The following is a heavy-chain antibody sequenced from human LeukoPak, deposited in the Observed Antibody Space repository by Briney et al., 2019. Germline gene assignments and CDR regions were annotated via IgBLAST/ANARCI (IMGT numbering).Heavy chain of an antibody. D-gene: IGHD4-11*01. Sequence: GGSRRLSWTTSGFNFRAYWMGWVRQAPGKGLEWVSSISSSSSYIYYADSVKGRFTISRDNAKNSLYLQMNSLRAEDTAVYYCAREYTVTVPPDYWGQGTLVTVSS. J-gene: IGHJ4*02. V-gene: IGHV3-21*01. CDR2: ISSSSSYI. CDR3: AREYTVTVPPDY. CDR1: GFNFRAYW.